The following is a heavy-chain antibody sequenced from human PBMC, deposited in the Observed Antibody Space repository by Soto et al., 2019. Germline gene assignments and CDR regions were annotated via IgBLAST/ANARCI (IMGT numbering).Heavy chain of an antibody. D-gene: IGHD3-10*01. CDR1: GFSLSTSGAG. CDR3: AHRGSGMATIPAFDY. J-gene: IGHJ4*02. CDR2: IYWNDDK. Sequence: QITLKESGPTLVKPTQTLTLTCTFSGFSLSTSGAGVGWIRQPPGKALEWLALIYWNDDKRYSPSLKSRLTITKDTSKNQVVLTMTNMDPVDTATYYCAHRGSGMATIPAFDYWGQGTLVTVSS. V-gene: IGHV2-5*01.